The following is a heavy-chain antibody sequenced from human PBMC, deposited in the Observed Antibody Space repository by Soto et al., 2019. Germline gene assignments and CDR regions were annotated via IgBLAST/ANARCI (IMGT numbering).Heavy chain of an antibody. D-gene: IGHD2-15*01. Sequence: PGGSLRLSCAASGFTFSSYAMSWVRQAPGKGLEWVSAISGSGGSTYYADSVKGRFTISRDNSKNTLYLQMNSLRAEDTAVYYSAKDRGPGYCSGGSCYSHRWFDPWGQGTLVTVSS. CDR1: GFTFSSYA. CDR2: ISGSGGST. CDR3: AKDRGPGYCSGGSCYSHRWFDP. J-gene: IGHJ5*02. V-gene: IGHV3-23*01.